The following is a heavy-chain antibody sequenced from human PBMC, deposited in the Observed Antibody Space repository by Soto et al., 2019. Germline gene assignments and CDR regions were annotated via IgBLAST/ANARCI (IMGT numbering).Heavy chain of an antibody. Sequence: QVQLVESGGGLVKPGGSLRLSCAASGFTFSDYYMSWIRQAPGKGLEWVSYITGSGKSIYYADSVKGRFTISRDNAKNALYLQMNSLRAEDTAVYYCASEPEGQLGKDEGFDYWGQGTLVTVSS. CDR3: ASEPEGQLGKDEGFDY. D-gene: IGHD7-27*01. CDR1: GFTFSDYY. J-gene: IGHJ4*02. V-gene: IGHV3-11*01. CDR2: ITGSGKSI.